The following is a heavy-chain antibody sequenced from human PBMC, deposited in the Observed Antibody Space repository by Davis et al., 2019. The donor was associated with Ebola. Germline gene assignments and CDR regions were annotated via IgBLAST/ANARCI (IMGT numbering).Heavy chain of an antibody. CDR1: GGSIFTHC. Sequence: PSETLSLTCSVSGGSIFTHCWTWVRQPPGKGLEWIGYICYSGTTNYNPSLKSRLTMSVDTSKSQFSLKLSSVTAADTAFYYCARDYWGSIDYWGRGTLVTVSP. D-gene: IGHD7-27*01. V-gene: IGHV4-59*11. J-gene: IGHJ4*02. CDR2: ICYSGTT. CDR3: ARDYWGSIDY.